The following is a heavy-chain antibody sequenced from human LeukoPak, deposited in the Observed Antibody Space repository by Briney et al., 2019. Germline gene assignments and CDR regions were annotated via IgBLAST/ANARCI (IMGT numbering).Heavy chain of an antibody. Sequence: GSLRLSCVASGFTFGKYWMNWVRQPPGKGLEWIGEIYHSGSTNYNPSLKSRVTISVDKSKNQFSLKLSSVTAADTAVYYCARGMGDSSSWYPFDYWGQGTLVTVSS. V-gene: IGHV4-4*02. J-gene: IGHJ4*02. CDR1: GFTFGKYW. D-gene: IGHD6-13*01. CDR2: IYHSGST. CDR3: ARGMGDSSSWYPFDY.